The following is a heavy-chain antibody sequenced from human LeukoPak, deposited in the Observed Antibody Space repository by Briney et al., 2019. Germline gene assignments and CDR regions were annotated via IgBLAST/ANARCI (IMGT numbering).Heavy chain of an antibody. D-gene: IGHD3-9*01. V-gene: IGHV3-30*04. J-gene: IGHJ6*04. Sequence: QTGGSPRLSCAASGFTFSSYAMHWVRQAPGKGLEWVAVISYDGSNKYYADSVKGRFTISRDNSKNTLYLQMNSLRAEDTAVYYCARSNFPLRYFDWSQTGYYGMDVWGKGTTVTVSS. CDR3: ARSNFPLRYFDWSQTGYYGMDV. CDR2: ISYDGSNK. CDR1: GFTFSSYA.